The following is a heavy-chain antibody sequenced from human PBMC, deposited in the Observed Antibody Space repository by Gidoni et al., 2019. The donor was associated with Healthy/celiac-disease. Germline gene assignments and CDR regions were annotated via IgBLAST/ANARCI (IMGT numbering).Heavy chain of an antibody. Sequence: QVQPVESGGAVVKPGRSPRLTCAASRFPCRSCALHWVRQAPGTGLECVAVISYYGSNKYYADSVKGRFTSSRDNSENTLYLQMNSLRAEDTAVYYCASYIVVVPAAVSGYYYGMDVWGQGTTVTVSS. CDR3: ASYIVVVPAAVSGYYYGMDV. D-gene: IGHD2-2*01. CDR2: ISYYGSNK. V-gene: IGHV3-30*04. J-gene: IGHJ6*02. CDR1: RFPCRSCA.